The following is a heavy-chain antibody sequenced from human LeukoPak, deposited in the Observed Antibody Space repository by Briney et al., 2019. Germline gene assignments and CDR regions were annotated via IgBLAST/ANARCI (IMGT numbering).Heavy chain of an antibody. CDR3: ARGGPRRDGYNFDY. J-gene: IGHJ4*02. Sequence: PSETLSLTCAVYGGSFSGYYWSWIRQPPGKGLEWIGEINHSGSTNYNPSLKSRVTISVDTSKNQFSLKLSSVTAADTAVYYCARGGPRRDGYNFDYWGQGTLVTVSS. D-gene: IGHD5-24*01. CDR2: INHSGST. V-gene: IGHV4-34*01. CDR1: GGSFSGYY.